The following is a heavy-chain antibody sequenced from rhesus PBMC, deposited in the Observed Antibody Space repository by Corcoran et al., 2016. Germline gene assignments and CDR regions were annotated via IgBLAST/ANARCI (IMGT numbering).Heavy chain of an antibody. V-gene: IGHV4-169*01. Sequence: QLQLQESGPGLVKPSETLSVTCAVSGGSISSSYWSWIRQAPGKGLEWIGYIYGRCSSNNYNPSLTSRVTLSVDTSKNQLSLKLSSVTTADTAVYYCARGRYYSGSYFDYWGQGVLVTVSS. J-gene: IGHJ4*01. D-gene: IGHD3-16*01. CDR1: GGSISSSY. CDR2: IYGRCSSN. CDR3: ARGRYYSGSYFDY.